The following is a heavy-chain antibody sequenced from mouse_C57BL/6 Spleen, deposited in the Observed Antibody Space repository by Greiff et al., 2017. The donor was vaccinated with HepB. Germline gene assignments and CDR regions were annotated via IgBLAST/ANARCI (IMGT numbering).Heavy chain of an antibody. V-gene: IGHV14-1*01. D-gene: IGHD1-1*01. J-gene: IGHJ4*01. Sequence: EVKLMESGAELVRPGASVKLSCTASGFHIKDYYMHWVKQRPEQGLEWIGRIDPEDGDTAYAPKFQGKATMTADTSYNTAYLQLSSLTTEDTAVYYCTRPITTEDYYAMDYWGQGTSVTVSS. CDR3: TRPITTEDYYAMDY. CDR1: GFHIKDYY. CDR2: IDPEDGDT.